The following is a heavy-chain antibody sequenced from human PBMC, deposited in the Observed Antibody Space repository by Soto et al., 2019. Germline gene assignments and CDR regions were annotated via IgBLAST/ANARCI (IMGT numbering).Heavy chain of an antibody. CDR2: LYWDDDK. V-gene: IGHV2-5*02. CDR3: AHTVSRATTKRNWFDP. CDR1: GFSLSTSGVG. D-gene: IGHD1-26*01. J-gene: IGHJ5*02. Sequence: QITLKESGPKLVRPTQTLTLTCTFSGFSLSTSGVGVGWIRQPPGKALQWLALLYWDDDKRFLPSLKSRLTSTKDTSKNPLVLPMNDLDPVERATYSCAHTVSRATTKRNWFDPWGQVTLVTVSS.